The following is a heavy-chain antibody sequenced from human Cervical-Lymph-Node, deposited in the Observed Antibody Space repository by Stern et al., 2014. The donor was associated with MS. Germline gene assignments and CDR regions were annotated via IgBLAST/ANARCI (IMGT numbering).Heavy chain of an antibody. CDR3: AHTALGFVPYDFWSGYQTGWFDP. D-gene: IGHD3-3*01. CDR1: GFSLSTSGVG. V-gene: IGHV2-5*02. J-gene: IGHJ5*02. Sequence: QITLKESGPTLVKPTQTLTLTCTFSGFSLSTSGVGVGWIRQPPGKALEWLALIYWDDDKRYSPSLKSRLTITKDTSKNQVVLTMTNMDPVDTATYYCAHTALGFVPYDFWSGYQTGWFDPWGQGTLVTVSS. CDR2: IYWDDDK.